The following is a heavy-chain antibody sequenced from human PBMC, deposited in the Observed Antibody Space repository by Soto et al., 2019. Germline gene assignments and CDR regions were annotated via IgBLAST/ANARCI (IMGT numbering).Heavy chain of an antibody. Sequence: NPSETLSLTCTVSGGSISVYYWSWIRHPPGKGLEWIGYIYYSGTTNYNPSFKSRVSISVDTSKDQFSLKLNSVTAADTAVYYCARSYNTTWTAWGPWGQGTLVTVSS. CDR2: IYYSGTT. CDR1: GGSISVYY. J-gene: IGHJ5*02. V-gene: IGHV4-59*01. D-gene: IGHD1-20*01. CDR3: ARSYNTTWTAWGP.